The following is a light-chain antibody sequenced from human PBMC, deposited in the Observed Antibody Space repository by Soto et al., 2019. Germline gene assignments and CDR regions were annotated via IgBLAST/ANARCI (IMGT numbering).Light chain of an antibody. V-gene: IGKV3-20*01. Sequence: EIVLTQSPGTLSLSPGERATLSCRASQSVSSSYLAWYQQKPGQTPRLLIYGASSRATGIPDRFSGSGSGTDFTLIISRLEPEDLAVYYCQHYGSSPLTFGQGTKLEIQ. CDR3: QHYGSSPLT. J-gene: IGKJ2*01. CDR1: QSVSSSY. CDR2: GAS.